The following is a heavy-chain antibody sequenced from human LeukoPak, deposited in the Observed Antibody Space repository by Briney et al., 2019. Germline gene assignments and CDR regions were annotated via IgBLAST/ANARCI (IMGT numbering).Heavy chain of an antibody. CDR3: ARDRGYYNSYVDY. D-gene: IGHD3-9*01. V-gene: IGHV3-48*01. J-gene: IGHJ4*02. CDR2: ISSSSTTI. CDR1: GFTFSSYS. Sequence: GGSLRLSCAASGFTFSSYSMNWVRQAPGKGLEWVSYISSSSTTIYFADSVKGRFTISRDNSKNTLYLQMNSLRAEDTAVYYCARDRGYYNSYVDYWGQGTLVTVSS.